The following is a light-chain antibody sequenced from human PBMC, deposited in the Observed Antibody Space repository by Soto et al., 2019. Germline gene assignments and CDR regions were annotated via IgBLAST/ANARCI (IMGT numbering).Light chain of an antibody. V-gene: IGKV1-9*01. Sequence: DIQLTQSPSVLSASVGDRVTITCRASQGINSYLAWYQQKPGKVPKLLIYAASTLHSGVPSRFSGSGSGTXXXXXXXSLQPEDFATYYCQQLNSYPRTFGQGTKVEIK. CDR2: AAS. CDR1: QGINSY. J-gene: IGKJ1*01. CDR3: QQLNSYPRT.